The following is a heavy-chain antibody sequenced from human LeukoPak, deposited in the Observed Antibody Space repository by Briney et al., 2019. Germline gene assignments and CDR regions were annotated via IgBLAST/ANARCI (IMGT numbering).Heavy chain of an antibody. CDR3: ARGLGITMIVVVPADY. Sequence: SETLSLTCPVSGGSISSSNWWSWVREPPGKGLEWIGEIYHSGSTNYNPSLKSRVTISVDTSKNQFSLKLSSVTAADTAVYYCARGLGITMIVVVPADYWGQGTLVTVSS. CDR1: GGSISSSNW. J-gene: IGHJ4*02. D-gene: IGHD3-22*01. CDR2: IYHSGST. V-gene: IGHV4-4*02.